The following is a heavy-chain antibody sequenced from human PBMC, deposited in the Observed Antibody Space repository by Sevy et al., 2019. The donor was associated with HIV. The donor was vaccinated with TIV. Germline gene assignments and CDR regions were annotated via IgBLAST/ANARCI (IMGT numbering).Heavy chain of an antibody. V-gene: IGHV1-18*01. CDR3: AREVGATRFVFIFDQ. D-gene: IGHD1-26*01. J-gene: IGHJ4*02. CDR1: GYTFTSYG. CDR2: ISAYNGNT. Sequence: ASVKVSCKASGYTFTSYGISWVRQAPGQGLEWMGWISAYNGNTNYAQKLQGRVTMTTDTSTSTAYMELRSLRSDDTAVYYCAREVGATRFVFIFDQWGQGTLVTVSS.